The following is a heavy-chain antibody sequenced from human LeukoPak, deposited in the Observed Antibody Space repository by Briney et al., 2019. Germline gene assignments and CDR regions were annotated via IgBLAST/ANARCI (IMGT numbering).Heavy chain of an antibody. J-gene: IGHJ5*02. CDR3: ARAYSSSWYWNWFDP. D-gene: IGHD6-13*01. Sequence: SETLSLTCTVSGYSISSDYYWGWIRQSPGKGLEWIGSIYHSVSTYYSPSLKSRVTISVDTSKNQFSLKMSSVTAADTAVYYCARAYSSSWYWNWFDPWGQGTLVTVSS. V-gene: IGHV4-38-2*02. CDR1: GYSISSDYY. CDR2: IYHSVST.